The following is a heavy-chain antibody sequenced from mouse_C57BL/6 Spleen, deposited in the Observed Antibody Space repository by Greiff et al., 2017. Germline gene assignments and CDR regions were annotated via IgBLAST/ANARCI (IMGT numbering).Heavy chain of an antibody. J-gene: IGHJ4*01. V-gene: IGHV5-6*01. D-gene: IGHD3-2*02. CDR3: ARHADSSGYVRDAMDY. CDR1: GFTFSSYG. CDR2: ISSGGSYT. Sequence: EVQGVESGGDLVKPGGSLKLSCAASGFTFSSYGMSWVRQTPDKRLEWVATISSGGSYTYYPDSVKGRFTISRDNAKNTLYLQMSSLKSEDTAMYYCARHADSSGYVRDAMDYWGQGTSVTVSS.